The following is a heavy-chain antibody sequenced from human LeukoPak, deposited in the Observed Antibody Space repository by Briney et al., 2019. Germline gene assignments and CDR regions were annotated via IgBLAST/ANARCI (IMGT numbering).Heavy chain of an antibody. D-gene: IGHD3-22*01. CDR3: AMGYYYDSSGYYSLDGFDY. V-gene: IGHV1-2*02. CDR1: GYTFTGYY. J-gene: IGHJ4*02. Sequence: ASVKVSCKASGYTFTGYYMHWVRQAPGQGLEWMGWINPNSGGTNYAQKLQGRVTMTTDTSTSTAYVELRSLRSDDTAVYYCAMGYYYDSSGYYSLDGFDYWGQGTLVTVSS. CDR2: INPNSGGT.